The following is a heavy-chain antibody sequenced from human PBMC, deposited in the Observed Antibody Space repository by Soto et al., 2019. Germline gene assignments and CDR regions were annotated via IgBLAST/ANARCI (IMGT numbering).Heavy chain of an antibody. V-gene: IGHV3-33*01. J-gene: IGHJ4*02. CDR3: ASEYYDFWSGYYTDRPVTDY. CDR1: GFTFSSYG. D-gene: IGHD3-3*01. Sequence: QPGGSLRLSCAASGFTFSSYGMHWVRQAPGKGLEGVAVIWYDGSNKYYADSVKGRFTISRDNSKNTLYLQMNSLRAEDTAVYYCASEYYDFWSGYYTDRPVTDYWGQGTLVTVSS. CDR2: IWYDGSNK.